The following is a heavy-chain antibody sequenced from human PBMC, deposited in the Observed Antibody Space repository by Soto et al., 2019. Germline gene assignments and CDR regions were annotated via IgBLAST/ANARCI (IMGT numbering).Heavy chain of an antibody. CDR3: ARRARPDFYYMDV. J-gene: IGHJ6*03. Sequence: GGSLRLSCAASGFTFSSYGMHWVRQAPGKGLEYVSGISSNGFGTYYANSVQGIFTISRYNSKNTVYLQMGSLRPEDMAVYYCARRARPDFYYMDVWGKGTTVTV. CDR2: ISSNGFGT. CDR1: GFTFSSYG. V-gene: IGHV3-64*01. D-gene: IGHD6-6*01.